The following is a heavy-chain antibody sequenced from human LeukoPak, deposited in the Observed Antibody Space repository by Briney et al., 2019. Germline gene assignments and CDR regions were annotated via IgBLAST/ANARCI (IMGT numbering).Heavy chain of an antibody. CDR1: GGSLSVYY. J-gene: IGHJ3*02. Sequence: SETLSLTRAVYGGSLSVYYWSWVSDPPGRGLVGGGEIPHSGSTNYTPSLKRRVTITADTSKNQFSLKLSTVTAADTAVYYCAGSYNYESSGSDAFDNWGQGTMVTVSS. V-gene: IGHV4-34*01. D-gene: IGHD3-22*01. CDR2: IPHSGST. CDR3: AGSYNYESSGSDAFDN.